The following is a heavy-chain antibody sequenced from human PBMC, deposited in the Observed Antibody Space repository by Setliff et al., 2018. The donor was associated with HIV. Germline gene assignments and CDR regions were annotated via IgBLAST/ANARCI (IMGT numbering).Heavy chain of an antibody. CDR2: IHSSGIT. Sequence: PSETLSLTCTVSGGSISSTIYHWVWIRQPPGKGLEWIGNIHSSGITHYKPSLKSRLTISLDTSKNQFSLKLSSVTAADTAVYYCATHASTVQDAMDVWGQGTTVTVSS. CDR3: ATHASTVQDAMDV. D-gene: IGHD4-4*01. J-gene: IGHJ6*02. V-gene: IGHV4-39*01. CDR1: GGSISSTIYH.